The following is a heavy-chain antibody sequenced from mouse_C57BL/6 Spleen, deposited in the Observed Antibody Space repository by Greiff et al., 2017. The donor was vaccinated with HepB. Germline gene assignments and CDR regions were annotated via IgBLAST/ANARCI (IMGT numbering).Heavy chain of an antibody. Sequence: EVHLVESGGGLVQPGGSLKLSCAASGFTFSDYGMAWVRQAPRKGPEWVAFISNLAYSIYYADTVTGRFTISRENAKNTLYLEMSSLRSEDTAMYYCARGDGSSPWFAYWGQGTLVTVSA. CDR3: ARGDGSSPWFAY. J-gene: IGHJ3*01. V-gene: IGHV5-15*01. CDR2: ISNLAYSI. D-gene: IGHD1-1*01. CDR1: GFTFSDYG.